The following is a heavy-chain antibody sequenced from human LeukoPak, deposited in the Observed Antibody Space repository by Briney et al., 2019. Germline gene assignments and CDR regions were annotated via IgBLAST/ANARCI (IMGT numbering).Heavy chain of an antibody. J-gene: IGHJ6*02. CDR2: ISGSGDST. CDR3: ARGPDIVVVPGYYYYYGMDV. D-gene: IGHD2-2*01. V-gene: IGHV3-23*01. Sequence: GGSLRLSCAASGSTFSTYAVNWVRQAPGKGLKWVSTISGSGDSTYYADSVKGRFTISRDNSKDTLYLQMNSLRAEDTAVYYCARGPDIVVVPGYYYYYGMDVWGQGTTVTVSS. CDR1: GSTFSTYA.